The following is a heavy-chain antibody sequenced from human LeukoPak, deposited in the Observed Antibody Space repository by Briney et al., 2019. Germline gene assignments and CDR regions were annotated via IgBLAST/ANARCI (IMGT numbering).Heavy chain of an antibody. Sequence: SETLSLTCIVSGGSISSYYWSWIRQPPGKGLEWIGYIYYSGSTNYNPSLKSRVTISVDTSKNQFSLKLSSVTAADTAVYYCARDVWSGYLSNYYYYYMDVWGKGTTVTVSS. CDR2: IYYSGST. D-gene: IGHD3-3*01. V-gene: IGHV4-59*01. CDR1: GGSISSYY. J-gene: IGHJ6*03. CDR3: ARDVWSGYLSNYYYYYMDV.